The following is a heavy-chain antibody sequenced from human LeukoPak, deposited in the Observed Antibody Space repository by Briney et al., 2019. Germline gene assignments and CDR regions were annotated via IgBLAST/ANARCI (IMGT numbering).Heavy chain of an antibody. CDR1: GFTVSSNY. Sequence: SGGSLRLSCAASGFTVSSNYMSWVRQAPGKGLEWVSVIYSGGSTYYADSVKGRFTISRDNSKNTLYLQMNSLSAEDTAVYYCARGPPGRFLEWLWTYYMDVWGKGTTVTVSS. V-gene: IGHV3-53*01. J-gene: IGHJ6*03. CDR3: ARGPPGRFLEWLWTYYMDV. CDR2: IYSGGST. D-gene: IGHD3-3*01.